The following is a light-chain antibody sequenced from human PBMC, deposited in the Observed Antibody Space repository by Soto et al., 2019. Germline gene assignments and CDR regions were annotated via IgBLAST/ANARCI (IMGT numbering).Light chain of an antibody. J-gene: IGKJ5*01. CDR1: QSISNY. V-gene: IGKV1-39*01. CDR3: QQSYRNPIT. Sequence: DIQMTQSASSLPASVGDRVTITCRASQSISNYLNWYQQKPGKAPNLLIHAASSLQSGVPPRFSGSGSGTDFTLTISSLQPEDFATYFCQQSYRNPITFGQGTRLEIK. CDR2: AAS.